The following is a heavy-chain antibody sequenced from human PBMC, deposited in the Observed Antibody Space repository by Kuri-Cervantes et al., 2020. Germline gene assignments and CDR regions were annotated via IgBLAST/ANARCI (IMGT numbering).Heavy chain of an antibody. D-gene: IGHD2-2*01. CDR3: ARDLRYCSSTSCFAFYGMDV. CDR1: GFTFSSYG. V-gene: IGHV3-7*01. CDR2: IKQDGSEK. J-gene: IGHJ6*02. Sequence: GGSLRLSCAASGFTFSSYGMHWVRQAPGKGLEWVANIKQDGSEKYYVDSVKGRFTISRDNAKSSLYLQMNSLRAEDTAVYYCARDLRYCSSTSCFAFYGMDVWGQGTTVTVSS.